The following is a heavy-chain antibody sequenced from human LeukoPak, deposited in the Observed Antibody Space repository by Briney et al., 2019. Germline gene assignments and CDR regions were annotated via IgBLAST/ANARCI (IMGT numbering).Heavy chain of an antibody. CDR2: ISYDGSNK. CDR1: GFTFSSYG. J-gene: IGHJ3*02. V-gene: IGHV3-30*18. Sequence: PGGSLRLSCAASGFTFSSYGMHWVRQAPGKGLEWVAVISYDGSNKYYADSVKGRFTISRDNSKNTLYLQMNSLRAEDTAIYYCAKDRDYFDSSGAFDIWGQGTMVTVSS. D-gene: IGHD3-22*01. CDR3: AKDRDYFDSSGAFDI.